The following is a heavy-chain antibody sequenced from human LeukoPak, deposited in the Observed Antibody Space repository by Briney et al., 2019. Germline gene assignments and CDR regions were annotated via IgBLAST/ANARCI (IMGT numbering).Heavy chain of an antibody. V-gene: IGHV3-7*01. D-gene: IGHD3-22*01. CDR2: IKQDGSEK. CDR1: GFTFSTYW. Sequence: GGSLGLSCAASGFTFSTYWMHWVRQAPGKGLEWVANIKQDGSEKYYVDSVKGRFTISRDNAKNSLYLQMNGLRAEDTAVYYCAREQRISMIMMSRIWFDPWGQGTLVTVSS. CDR3: AREQRISMIMMSRIWFDP. J-gene: IGHJ5*02.